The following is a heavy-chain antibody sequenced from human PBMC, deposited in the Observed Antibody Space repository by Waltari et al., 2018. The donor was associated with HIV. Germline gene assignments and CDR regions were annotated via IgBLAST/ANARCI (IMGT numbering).Heavy chain of an antibody. CDR2: INSDGSTR. D-gene: IGHD3-9*01. V-gene: IGHV3-74*01. Sequence: VQLVESGGGSIKTGGSLRLSYAAPGFSVSNNWMDWVRQGPGKGLVWVARINSDGSTRNYADAVKGRFVISRDNSRNTVYLQLNSVKVEDTAVYFCARASHYIEFSTFDGDYYFDLWGRGTRVAVSS. J-gene: IGHJ4*02. CDR3: ARASHYIEFSTFDGDYYFDL. CDR1: GFSVSNNW.